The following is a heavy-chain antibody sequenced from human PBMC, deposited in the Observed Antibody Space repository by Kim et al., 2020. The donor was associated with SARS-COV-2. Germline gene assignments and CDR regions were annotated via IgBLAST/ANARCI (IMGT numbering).Heavy chain of an antibody. Sequence: SETLSLTCTVSGGSISSSSYYWGWIRQPPGKGREWIGSIYYSGSTYYNPTLKSRVTISAATSKNQFSLKLSSVTAAETAVYYCARNVGWGYTVTTTPDSWGQGTLVTVSS. J-gene: IGHJ4*02. CDR1: GGSISSSSYY. V-gene: IGHV4-39*01. CDR2: IYYSGST. CDR3: ARNVGWGYTVTTTPDS. D-gene: IGHD4-17*01.